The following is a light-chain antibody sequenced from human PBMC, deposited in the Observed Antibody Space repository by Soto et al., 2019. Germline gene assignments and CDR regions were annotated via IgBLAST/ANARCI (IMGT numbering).Light chain of an antibody. Sequence: QSALTQPASVSGSPGQSITISCTGTSSDVGGYNYVSWYQQHPGKAPKLMIYDVSNRPSGVSNRFSGSKSGNTASLTISGRQGEVEAHYYCSSYTSSSTLVVFGGGTKLTVL. J-gene: IGLJ2*01. CDR2: DVS. V-gene: IGLV2-14*01. CDR1: SSDVGGYNY. CDR3: SSYTSSSTLVV.